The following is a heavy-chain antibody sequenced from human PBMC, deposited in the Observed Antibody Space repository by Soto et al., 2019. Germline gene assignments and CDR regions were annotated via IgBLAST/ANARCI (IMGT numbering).Heavy chain of an antibody. D-gene: IGHD3-16*02. CDR2: IYSGGST. Sequence: EVQLVESGGGLVQPGGSLRLSCAASGFTVSSNYMSWVRQAPGKGLEWVSVIYSGGSTYYADSVKGRFTISRDNSKNTLYLQVNSMRAEDPAVYYCEREKDYVWGSYRRYSWGMDVWGQGTTVTVPS. J-gene: IGHJ6*02. CDR1: GFTVSSNY. CDR3: EREKDYVWGSYRRYSWGMDV. V-gene: IGHV3-66*01.